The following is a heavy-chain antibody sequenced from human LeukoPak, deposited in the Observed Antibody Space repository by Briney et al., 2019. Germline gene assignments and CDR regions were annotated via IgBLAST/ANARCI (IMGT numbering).Heavy chain of an antibody. Sequence: PGGSLRLSCAASGFTFDDYGMSWVRQAPGKGLEWVSGINWNGGSTGYADSVKGRFTISRDNAKNTLYLQMNSLRAEDTAVYYCAREVRISSWLRYFDLWGRGTLVTVSS. CDR2: INWNGGST. J-gene: IGHJ2*01. CDR1: GFTFDDYG. D-gene: IGHD6-13*01. CDR3: AREVRISSWLRYFDL. V-gene: IGHV3-20*04.